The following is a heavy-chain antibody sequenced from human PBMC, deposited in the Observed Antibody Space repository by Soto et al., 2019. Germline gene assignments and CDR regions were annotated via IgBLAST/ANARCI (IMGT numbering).Heavy chain of an antibody. V-gene: IGHV3-23*01. J-gene: IGHJ4*02. D-gene: IGHD6-13*01. CDR1: GFTFSTYA. CDR2: ISASGGAT. Sequence: GSLRLSCVASGFTFSTYAMSWVRQAPGKGLEWVSGISASGGATYYADSVKGRFTISRDNSRSTVFLQMNSLRAEDTAMYYCAKDRYSSSWYDYWGQGTLVTVSS. CDR3: AKDRYSSSWYDY.